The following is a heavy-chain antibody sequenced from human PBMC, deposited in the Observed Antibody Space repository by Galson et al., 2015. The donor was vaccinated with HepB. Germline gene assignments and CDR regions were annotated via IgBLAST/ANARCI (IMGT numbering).Heavy chain of an antibody. Sequence: CAISGDSVSSNSAAWNWIRQSPSRGLEWLGRTYYRSKWYNDYAVSVKSRITINPDTSKNQFSLQLNSVTPEDTAVYYCARDHSSGWPLDYYYYGMDVWGQGTTVTVSS. J-gene: IGHJ6*02. CDR1: GDSVSSNSAA. CDR2: TYYRSKWYN. V-gene: IGHV6-1*01. CDR3: ARDHSSGWPLDYYYYGMDV. D-gene: IGHD6-19*01.